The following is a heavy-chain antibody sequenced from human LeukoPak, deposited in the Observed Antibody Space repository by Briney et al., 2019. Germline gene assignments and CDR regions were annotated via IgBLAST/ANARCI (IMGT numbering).Heavy chain of an antibody. Sequence: GGSMRLSCAASGFTFSSYEMNWVRQAPGKGLEWVSYISSSDSTIYYADSVKGRFTISRDNAKNSLYLQMNSLRVEDTAVYYCARDIHIIAAAGRFDYWGQGTLVTVSS. D-gene: IGHD6-13*01. J-gene: IGHJ4*02. CDR3: ARDIHIIAAAGRFDY. CDR1: GFTFSSYE. CDR2: ISSSDSTI. V-gene: IGHV3-48*03.